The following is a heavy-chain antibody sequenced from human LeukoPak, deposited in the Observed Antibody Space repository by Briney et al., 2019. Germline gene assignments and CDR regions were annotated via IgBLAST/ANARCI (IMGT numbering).Heavy chain of an antibody. CDR2: ISYDGSNK. V-gene: IGHV3-30-3*01. D-gene: IGHD6-13*01. CDR3: ARVQVDSSSWYGLDC. J-gene: IGHJ4*02. Sequence: PGGSLRLSCAASGFTFSSSDMHWVRQAPGKGLEWVAVISYDGSNKYYADSVKGRFTISRDNSKNTLYLQMNSLRAEDTAVYYCARVQVDSSSWYGLDCWGQGTLVTVSS. CDR1: GFTFSSSD.